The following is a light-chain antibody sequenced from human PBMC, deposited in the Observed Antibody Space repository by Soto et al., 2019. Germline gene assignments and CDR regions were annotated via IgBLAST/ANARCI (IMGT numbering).Light chain of an antibody. J-gene: IGKJ1*01. V-gene: IGKV1-5*01. CDR1: ESIRTW. CDR2: DAS. CDR3: QQYHNYPRT. Sequence: DIQMTQSPSTLSASIGDRVTITCRASESIRTWLAWYQHKPGKAPKFLIYDASSFESGVPSRFSGSGSGTEFTLTISNLQPDDFATYFCQQYHNYPRTFGQGTKVEIK.